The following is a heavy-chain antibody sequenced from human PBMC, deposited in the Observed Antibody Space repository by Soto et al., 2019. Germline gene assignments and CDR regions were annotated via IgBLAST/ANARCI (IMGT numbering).Heavy chain of an antibody. V-gene: IGHV4-59*08. CDR2: IYYSGST. CDR3: ARLDVVVPAANYYYYYMDV. Sequence: SETLSLTCTVSGGSISSYYWSWIRQPPGKGLEWIGYIYYSGSTNYNPSLKSRVTISVDTSKNQFSLKLSSVTAADTAVYYYARLDVVVPAANYYYYYMDVWGKGTTVTVSS. D-gene: IGHD2-2*01. CDR1: GGSISSYY. J-gene: IGHJ6*03.